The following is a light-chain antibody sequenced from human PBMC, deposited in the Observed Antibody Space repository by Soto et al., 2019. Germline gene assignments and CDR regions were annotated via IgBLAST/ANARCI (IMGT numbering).Light chain of an antibody. CDR2: EVS. Sequence: QSALTQPASVSGSPGQSITMSCTGTSSDVGGYKYVSWDQQHPGKAPKVIIYEVSNRASGVSNRFSGSKSGNTASLTISGLLAEDEADYYCSSYTSSTTPHVVFGGGTQLTVL. CDR3: SSYTSSTTPHVV. J-gene: IGLJ2*01. CDR1: SSDVGGYKY. V-gene: IGLV2-14*01.